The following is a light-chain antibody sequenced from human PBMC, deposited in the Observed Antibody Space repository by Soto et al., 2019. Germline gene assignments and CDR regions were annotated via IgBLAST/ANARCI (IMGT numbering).Light chain of an antibody. CDR3: AAYAGSYRPVV. Sequence: QSALTQPPSASGSPGQSVTISCTGTRSDIGGFNYVSWYQQHPGKVPKLLIYEVTKRPSGVPDRFSGSKSGNAASLTVSGLQADDEADYYCAAYAGSYRPVVFDGGTKLTVL. CDR2: EVT. J-gene: IGLJ3*02. CDR1: RSDIGGFNY. V-gene: IGLV2-8*01.